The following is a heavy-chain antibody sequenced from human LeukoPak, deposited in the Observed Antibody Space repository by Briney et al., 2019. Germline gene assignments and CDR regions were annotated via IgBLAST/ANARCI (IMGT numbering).Heavy chain of an antibody. D-gene: IGHD2-2*03. CDR3: AKSLDLGYYYYYMDV. V-gene: IGHV3-23*01. Sequence: GGSLTLSCAASGFTFSSYAMSWVRQAPGKGLEWVSAISGSGGSTYYADSVKGRFTISRDNSKNTLYLQMNSLRAEDTAVYYCAKSLDLGYYYYYMDVWGKGTTVTVSS. J-gene: IGHJ6*03. CDR2: ISGSGGST. CDR1: GFTFSSYA.